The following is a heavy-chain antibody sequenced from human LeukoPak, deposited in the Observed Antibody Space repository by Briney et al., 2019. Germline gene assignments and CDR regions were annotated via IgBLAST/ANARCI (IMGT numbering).Heavy chain of an antibody. V-gene: IGHV1-2*02. Sequence: GASVKVSCKASGYTFTGYYMHWVRQAPGQGLEWMGWINPNSGGTNYAQKFQGRVTMTRDTSISTAYLQWSSLKASDTAIYYCTRRQYYYDSGSPKGWFDPWGQGTLVTVSS. D-gene: IGHD3-10*01. J-gene: IGHJ5*02. CDR1: GYTFTGYY. CDR3: TRRQYYYDSGSPKGWFDP. CDR2: INPNSGGT.